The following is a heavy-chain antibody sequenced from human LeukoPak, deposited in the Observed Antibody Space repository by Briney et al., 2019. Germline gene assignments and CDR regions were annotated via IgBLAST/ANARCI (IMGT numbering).Heavy chain of an antibody. CDR1: GGSISSSNW. J-gene: IGHJ4*02. D-gene: IGHD3-10*01. CDR3: ARGGVYGSGERFDY. CDR2: IYHSGST. V-gene: IGHV4-4*02. Sequence: SGTLPLTCAVSGGSISSSNWWSWVRQPPGKGLEWIGEIYHSGSTNYNPSLKSRVTISVDKSKNQFSLKLSSVTAADTAVYYCARGGVYGSGERFDYWGQGTLVTVSS.